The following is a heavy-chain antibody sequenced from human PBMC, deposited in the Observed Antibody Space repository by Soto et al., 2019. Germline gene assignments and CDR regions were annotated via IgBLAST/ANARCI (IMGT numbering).Heavy chain of an antibody. J-gene: IGHJ4*02. CDR1: GLTFKNYG. CDR2: IWYDGSNK. CDR3: ARDVRSAALDC. D-gene: IGHD6-19*01. Sequence: QVQLVESGGGVVQPGRSLRLSCAASGLTFKNYGMHWVRQAPGTGLEWVAVIWYDGSNKYYADSVKGRFTISRDNSKNTLYLQMNSLRAEDTAIYYCARDVRSAALDCWGQGTLVTVSS. V-gene: IGHV3-33*01.